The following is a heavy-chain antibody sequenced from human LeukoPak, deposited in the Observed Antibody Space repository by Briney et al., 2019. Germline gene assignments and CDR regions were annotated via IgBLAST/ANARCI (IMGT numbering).Heavy chain of an antibody. V-gene: IGHV3-23*01. CDR1: GYTVSSNY. Sequence: GGSLRLSCAASGYTVSSNYMSWVRQAPGKGLEWVSAISGSGGSTYYADSVKGRFTISRDNSKNTLYLQMNSLRAEDTAVYYCAKEEGIVVVPAAQFDPWGQGTLVTVSS. CDR2: ISGSGGST. J-gene: IGHJ5*02. CDR3: AKEEGIVVVPAAQFDP. D-gene: IGHD2-2*01.